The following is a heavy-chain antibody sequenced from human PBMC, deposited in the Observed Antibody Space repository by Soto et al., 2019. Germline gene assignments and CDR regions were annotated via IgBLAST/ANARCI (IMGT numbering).Heavy chain of an antibody. CDR2: FDPGNGQK. CDR1: GHTLAELS. Sequence: DSVQASCKVYGHTLAELSMNWVRHAPGKGLEWMGGFDPGNGQKFYAQKFQGRVIMTGDTSTETAYMELSSLRSEDTAVYDGATDGNKGNNGFDDWGQGT. J-gene: IGHJ5*02. D-gene: IGHD1-26*01. CDR3: ATDGNKGNNGFDD. V-gene: IGHV1-24*01.